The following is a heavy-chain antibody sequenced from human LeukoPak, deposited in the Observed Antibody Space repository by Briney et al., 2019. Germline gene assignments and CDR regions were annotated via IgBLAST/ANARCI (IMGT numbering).Heavy chain of an antibody. CDR2: IYSGGST. Sequence: GGSLRLSCAASGFTFSSYSMNWVRQAPGKGLEWVSVIYSGGSTYYADSVKGRFTISRDNSKNTLYLQMDSLRAEDTAVYYCARYEYYYDSSGGDAFDIWGQGTMVTVSS. V-gene: IGHV3-66*02. D-gene: IGHD3-22*01. CDR3: ARYEYYYDSSGGDAFDI. CDR1: GFTFSSYS. J-gene: IGHJ3*02.